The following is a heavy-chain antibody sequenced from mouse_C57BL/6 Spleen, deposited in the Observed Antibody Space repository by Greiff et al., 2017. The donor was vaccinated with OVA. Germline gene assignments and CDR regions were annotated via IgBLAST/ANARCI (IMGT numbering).Heavy chain of an antibody. CDR3: ARGGNYNY. CDR2: IYPRSGNT. D-gene: IGHD2-1*01. J-gene: IGHJ2*01. CDR1: GYTFTSYG. V-gene: IGHV1-81*01. Sequence: QVQLQQSGAELARPGASVKLSCKASGYTFTSYGISWVKQRTGQGLEWIGEIYPRSGNTSYNEKFKGKATLTADKSSSTAYMDLRSLTSEDSAVYFCARGGNYNYGGQGTTLTVSS.